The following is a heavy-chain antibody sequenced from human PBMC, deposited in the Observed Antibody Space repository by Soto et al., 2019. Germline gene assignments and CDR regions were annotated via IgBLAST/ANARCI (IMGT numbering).Heavy chain of an antibody. CDR2: IYYTGTT. Sequence: QVQLQESGPGVVKPSQTLSLTCSVSGGSISSDKYYWTWIRQSPGKGLDWIGHIYYTGTTHYNPSVESRVTTLLEKSKDQFSLRLTSVTAADAGIYSCATVRHDYGTNGVDSWGQGTLVTVSS. D-gene: IGHD3-16*01. CDR1: GGSISSDKYY. CDR3: ATVRHDYGTNGVDS. J-gene: IGHJ5*01. V-gene: IGHV4-30-4*01.